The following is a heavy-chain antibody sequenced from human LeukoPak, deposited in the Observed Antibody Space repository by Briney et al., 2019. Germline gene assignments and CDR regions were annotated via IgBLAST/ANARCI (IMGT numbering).Heavy chain of an antibody. CDR3: AKSAGGYYYYYMDV. D-gene: IGHD3-10*01. J-gene: IGHJ6*03. CDR2: IYYSGST. CDR1: GGSISSYY. Sequence: SETLSLTCTVSGGSISSYYWSWIRQPPGKGLEWIGYIYYSGSTNYNPSLKSRVTISVDTSKNQFSLKLSSVTAAVTAVYYCAKSAGGYYYYYMDVWGKGTTVTVSS. V-gene: IGHV4-59*01.